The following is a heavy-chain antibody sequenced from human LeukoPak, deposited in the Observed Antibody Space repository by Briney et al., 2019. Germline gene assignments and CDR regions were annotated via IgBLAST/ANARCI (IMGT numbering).Heavy chain of an antibody. J-gene: IGHJ4*02. CDR3: AKMEGYYFGSGSYSLDY. CDR2: ICGRGDYT. V-gene: IGHV3-23*01. CDR1: GFTFSNYA. D-gene: IGHD3-10*01. Sequence: GGSLRLSCAASGFTFSNYAMTWVRQAPGKGLEWVSGICGRGDYTYYAYSVRGRFTISRDNSKNTVYLQMNSLRAEDTAVYYCAKMEGYYFGSGSYSLDYWGQGTLVTVSS.